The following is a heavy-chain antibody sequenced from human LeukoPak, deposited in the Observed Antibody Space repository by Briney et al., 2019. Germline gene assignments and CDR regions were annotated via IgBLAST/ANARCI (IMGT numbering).Heavy chain of an antibody. CDR1: GFTFYSYV. V-gene: IGHV3-23*01. CDR3: AKDLVSGDWYWRGFDS. CDR2: IGGSGART. Sequence: GGSLRLSCAASGFTFYSYVMSWVRQAPGKGLEWVSAIGGSGARTYYADSVRGRFTISRDNSKNTVYLQLNSLRGEDTAVYYCAKDLVSGDWYWRGFDSWGQGTLVTVSS. D-gene: IGHD6-19*01. J-gene: IGHJ4*02.